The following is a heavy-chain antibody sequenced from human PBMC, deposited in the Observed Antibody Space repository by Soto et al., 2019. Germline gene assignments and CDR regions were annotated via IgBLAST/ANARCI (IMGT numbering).Heavy chain of an antibody. CDR1: GFSLSTSGVG. V-gene: IGHV2-5*02. J-gene: IGHJ6*02. Sequence: QITLKDYGPTLVKPTQTVTVTCTFSGFSLSTSGVGVAWIRQPPGKALEWLALIYWDDDKRYRPSLETRLTIAKNTSKTQVVLTMTNMYSVDSATYYCAYLPCSRVSSYLFSYSGMDIGGQATTVTVSS. D-gene: IGHD2-15*01. CDR3: AYLPCSRVSSYLFSYSGMDI. CDR2: IYWDDDK.